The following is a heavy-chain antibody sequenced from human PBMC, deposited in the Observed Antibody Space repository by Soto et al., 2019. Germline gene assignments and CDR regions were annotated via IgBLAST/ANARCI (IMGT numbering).Heavy chain of an antibody. CDR2: FIPFSSTT. J-gene: IGHJ5*02. V-gene: IGHV1-69*18. Sequence: QVQLVQSGAEVKKPGSSVKVSCKASGGTFSDYPLSWVRQAPGQGLEWMGTFIPFSSTTNYAQKFQGRVKTTADQSTSPAYMAVRGLRSEDPAVFFCAGGGMTAVTNRWVDPWGQGTLVTVSS. CDR3: AGGGMTAVTNRWVDP. CDR1: GGTFSDYP. D-gene: IGHD4-4*01.